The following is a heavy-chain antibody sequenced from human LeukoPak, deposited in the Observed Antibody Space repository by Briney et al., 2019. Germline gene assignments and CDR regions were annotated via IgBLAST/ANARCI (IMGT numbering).Heavy chain of an antibody. CDR3: ASAARSSSGKRFDY. J-gene: IGHJ4*02. CDR2: IYYSGST. Sequence: SETLSLTCAVYGGSFSGYYWSWIRQPPGKGLEWIGYIYYSGSTNYNPSLKSRVTISVDTSKNQFSLKLSSVTAADTAVYYCASAARSSSGKRFDYWGQGTLVTVSS. D-gene: IGHD6-6*01. CDR1: GGSFSGYY. V-gene: IGHV4-59*08.